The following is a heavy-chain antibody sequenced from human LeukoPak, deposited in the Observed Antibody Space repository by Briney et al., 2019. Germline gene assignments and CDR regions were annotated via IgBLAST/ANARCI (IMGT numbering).Heavy chain of an antibody. CDR2: IYYSGST. Sequence: SETLSLTCTVSGGSISSYYWSWIRQPPGKGLEWIGYIYYSGSTNYNPSLKSRVTISVDTSKNQFSLKLSSVTAADTAVYYCARHAGDGPIYYFDYWGQGRLVAVSS. D-gene: IGHD5-24*01. J-gene: IGHJ4*02. V-gene: IGHV4-59*08. CDR3: ARHAGDGPIYYFDY. CDR1: GGSISSYY.